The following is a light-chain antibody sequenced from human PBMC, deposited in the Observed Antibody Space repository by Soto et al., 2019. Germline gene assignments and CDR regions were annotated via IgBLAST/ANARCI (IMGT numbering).Light chain of an antibody. J-gene: IGLJ3*02. CDR3: QVWDSSSDQSV. CDR1: NIATKS. CDR2: DDS. V-gene: IGLV3-21*02. Sequence: SYELTQPPSVSVAPGQTARITCGGNNIATKSVHWYQQKPGQAPVLVVYDDSDRPSLIPERFSGSNSGTPATLTISRVEAGDEADYYCQVWDSSSDQSVFGGGTKLTVL.